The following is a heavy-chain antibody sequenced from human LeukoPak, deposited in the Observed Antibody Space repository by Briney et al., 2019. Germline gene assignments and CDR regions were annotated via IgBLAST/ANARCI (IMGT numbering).Heavy chain of an antibody. CDR1: GYSFTTYW. CDR2: IYPGDSDT. D-gene: IGHD2-21*02. Sequence: GESLKISCKGSGYSFTTYWIGWVRQMPGKGLEWMGIIYPGDSDTRYSPSFQGQVTISADKSISTAYLQWSSLKASDTARYYCARTYCRGDCYYSYFDYWGQGTLVTVSS. J-gene: IGHJ4*02. V-gene: IGHV5-51*01. CDR3: ARTYCRGDCYYSYFDY.